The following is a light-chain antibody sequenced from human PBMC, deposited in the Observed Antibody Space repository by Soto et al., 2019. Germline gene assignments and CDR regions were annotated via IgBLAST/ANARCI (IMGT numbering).Light chain of an antibody. CDR2: GAS. CDR3: QQYEKWPPLT. J-gene: IGKJ4*01. CDR1: HSIYSN. Sequence: EIVMTQSPATLSVSPGERATLSCRASHSIYSNLAWYQQKLGQAPRLLIYGASTRATGIPARFSGSGSGTEFTLTISSLQSEDFAVYYCQQYEKWPPLTFGGGTKVEI. V-gene: IGKV3-15*01.